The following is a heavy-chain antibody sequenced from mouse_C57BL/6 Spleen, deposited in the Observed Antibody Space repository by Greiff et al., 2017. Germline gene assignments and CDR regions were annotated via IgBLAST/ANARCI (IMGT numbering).Heavy chain of an antibody. J-gene: IGHJ3*01. CDR1: GYSITSGYY. V-gene: IGHV3-6*01. D-gene: IGHD1-1*01. CDR2: ISYDGSN. Sequence: EVQLQESGPGLVKPSQSLSLTCSVTGYSITSGYYWNWIRQFPGNKLEWMGYISYDGSNNYNPSLKNRISITRDTSKNQFFLKLNSVTTEDTATYYCAREGAYYYGSSWFAYWGQGTLVTVSA. CDR3: AREGAYYYGSSWFAY.